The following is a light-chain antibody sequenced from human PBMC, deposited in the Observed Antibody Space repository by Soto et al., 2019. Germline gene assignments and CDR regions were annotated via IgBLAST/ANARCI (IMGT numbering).Light chain of an antibody. CDR2: GAS. CDR3: QQSFTTPRT. Sequence: DIQMTQSPSSLSASVGDRVTITCRASQSIANYLNWYQQRPGKAPKLLIYGASTLHSGVPSNFIGSRSGTDFTLTISGLQLEDFATYYCQQSFTTPRTFGQGTKVEIK. V-gene: IGKV1-39*01. CDR1: QSIANY. J-gene: IGKJ1*01.